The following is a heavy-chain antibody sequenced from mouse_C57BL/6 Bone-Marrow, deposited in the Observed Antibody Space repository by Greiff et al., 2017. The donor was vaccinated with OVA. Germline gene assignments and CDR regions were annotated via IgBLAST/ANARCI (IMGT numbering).Heavy chain of an antibody. V-gene: IGHV1-81*01. J-gene: IGHJ3*01. D-gene: IGHD1-1*01. CDR2: IYPRSGNT. CDR3: ARECYYYGSSYEY. Sequence: QVQLKESGAELARPGASVKLSCKASGYTFTSYGISWVKQRPGQGLEWIGKIYPRSGNTYYNEKFKGKATLTADKSSSTAYMELRSLTSEDSAVYFCARECYYYGSSYEYWGQGTLVTVSA. CDR1: GYTFTSYG.